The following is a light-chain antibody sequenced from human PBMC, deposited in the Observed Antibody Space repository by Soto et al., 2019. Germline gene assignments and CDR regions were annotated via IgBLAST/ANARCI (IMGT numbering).Light chain of an antibody. V-gene: IGLV2-8*01. CDR1: SSDVGGYNY. CDR2: EVS. CDR3: SSYTSRTTLNV. J-gene: IGLJ1*01. Sequence: QSALTQPPSASGSPGQSVTISCTGTSSDVGGYNYVSWYQQHPGKAPKLMIYEVSKRPSGVPDRFSGSKSGNTASLTVSGLQAEDEADYYCSSYTSRTTLNVFGSGTKLTVL.